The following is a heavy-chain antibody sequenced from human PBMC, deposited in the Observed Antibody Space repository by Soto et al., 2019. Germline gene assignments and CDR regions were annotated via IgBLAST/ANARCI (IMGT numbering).Heavy chain of an antibody. CDR3: AKLGPWEVPAAMPWDY. CDR1: GFTFSSYG. CDR2: ISYDGSNK. V-gene: IGHV3-30*18. J-gene: IGHJ4*02. D-gene: IGHD2-2*01. Sequence: GGSLRLSCAASGFTFSSYGMHWVRQAPGKGLEWVAVISYDGSNKYYADSVKGRFTISRDNSKNTLYLQMNSLRAEDTAVYYCAKLGPWEVPAAMPWDYWGQGTLVTVSS.